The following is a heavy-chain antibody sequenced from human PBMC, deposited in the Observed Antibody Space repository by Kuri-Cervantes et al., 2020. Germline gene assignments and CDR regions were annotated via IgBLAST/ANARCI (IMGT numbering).Heavy chain of an antibody. J-gene: IGHJ3*02. CDR2: ISSSSSYI. CDR3: ARAIAVAGAFDI. CDR1: GFTFGDYA. V-gene: IGHV3-21*01. D-gene: IGHD6-19*01. Sequence: GESLKISCTASGFTFGDYAMSWVRQAPGKGLEWVSSISSSSSYIYYADSVKGRFTISRDNVKNTLYLQMNSLRAEDTAVYYCARAIAVAGAFDIWGQGTMVTVSS.